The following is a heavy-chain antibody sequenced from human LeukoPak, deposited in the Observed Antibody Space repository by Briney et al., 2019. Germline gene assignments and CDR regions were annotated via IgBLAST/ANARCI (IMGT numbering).Heavy chain of an antibody. CDR1: GGSISSGGYY. CDR3: ARGDTWFDY. CDR2: IYYSGGT. V-gene: IGHV4-31*03. D-gene: IGHD5-18*01. J-gene: IGHJ4*02. Sequence: SETLSLTCTVSGGSISSGGYYWSWIRQHPEKGLEWIGYIYYSGGTYCNPSLKSRVTISVDTSKNQFSLRLNSVTAADTAVYYCARGDTWFDYWGQGTLVTVSS.